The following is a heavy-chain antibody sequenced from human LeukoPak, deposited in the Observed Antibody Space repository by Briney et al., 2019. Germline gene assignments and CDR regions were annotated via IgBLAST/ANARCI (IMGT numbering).Heavy chain of an antibody. Sequence: SETLSLTCAVYGGSFSGYYWTWIRQPPGKGLEWIGEINHSGSTNYNPSLKSRVTISVDTSKNQFSLKLSSVTAADTAVYYCARQLPLSTPGADAFDIWGQGTMVTVSS. CDR3: ARQLPLSTPGADAFDI. J-gene: IGHJ3*02. CDR1: GGSFSGYY. D-gene: IGHD6-6*01. CDR2: INHSGST. V-gene: IGHV4-34*01.